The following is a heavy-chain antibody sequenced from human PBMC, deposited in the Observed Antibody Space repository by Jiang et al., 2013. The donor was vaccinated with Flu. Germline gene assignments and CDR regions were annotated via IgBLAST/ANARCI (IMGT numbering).Heavy chain of an antibody. CDR1: GFSDQQWLL. V-gene: IGHV4-38-2*02. J-gene: IGHJ4*02. D-gene: IGHD1-26*01. Sequence: SLTCDVSGFSDQQWLLLGLDPAAPRKGLEWIGSIHNSGNTYYDPSLKSRVSISVDTSRNQFSLKLTSVTAADTAVYYCVRDRPARGAGPAAKIDYWGQGTLVAVSS. CDR3: VRDRPARGAGPAAKIDY. CDR2: IHNSGNT.